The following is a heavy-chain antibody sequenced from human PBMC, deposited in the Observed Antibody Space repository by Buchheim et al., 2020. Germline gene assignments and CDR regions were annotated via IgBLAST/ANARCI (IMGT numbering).Heavy chain of an antibody. D-gene: IGHD5-18*01. Sequence: QVQLQESGPGLVKPSETLSLTCTVSGGSISSYYWSWIRQPPGKGLEWIGYIYYSGSTNYNPSLKSRVTISVDTSKNQFSLKLSSVTAADTAVYYCARGGYSYGYIYYYYGMDVWGQGTT. CDR2: IYYSGST. J-gene: IGHJ6*02. CDR3: ARGGYSYGYIYYYYGMDV. CDR1: GGSISSYY. V-gene: IGHV4-59*08.